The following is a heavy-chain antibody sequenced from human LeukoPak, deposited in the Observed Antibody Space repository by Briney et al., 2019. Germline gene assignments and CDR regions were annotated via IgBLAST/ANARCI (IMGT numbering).Heavy chain of an antibody. J-gene: IGHJ4*02. Sequence: ASVKVSCKASGYTFTSYGISWVRQAPGQGLEWMGIINPSGGSTSYAQKFQGRVTMTRDMSTSTVYMELSSLRSEDTAVYYCARGIPKRIVVVITRGGYFDYWGQGTLVTVSS. V-gene: IGHV1-46*01. CDR1: GYTFTSYG. D-gene: IGHD3-22*01. CDR3: ARGIPKRIVVVITRGGYFDY. CDR2: INPSGGST.